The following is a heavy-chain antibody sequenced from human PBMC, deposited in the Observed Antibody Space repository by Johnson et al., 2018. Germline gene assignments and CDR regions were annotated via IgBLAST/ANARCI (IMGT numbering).Heavy chain of an antibody. V-gene: IGHV3-9*01. CDR2: ISWSSDTI. Sequence: VQLGESGGGLVQPGRSLRVSCAASGFTFDDYAMHWVRQAPGKGLEWVSGISWSSDTIGYADSVKGRSSISRDNAKKSLYLQVNSLRAEDTAFYFCARATTYYYDSSGYYTDAFDIWGQGTMVTVSS. D-gene: IGHD3-22*01. CDR1: GFTFDDYA. CDR3: ARATTYYYDSSGYYTDAFDI. J-gene: IGHJ3*02.